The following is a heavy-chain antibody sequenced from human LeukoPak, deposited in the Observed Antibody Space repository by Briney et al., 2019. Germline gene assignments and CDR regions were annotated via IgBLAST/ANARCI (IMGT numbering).Heavy chain of an antibody. CDR3: ARVTDDIFGFDY. CDR2: IYYSGST. CDR1: GGSISSSSYY. Sequence: SETLSLTCTVSGGSISSSSYYWGWIRQPPGEGLEWIGSIYYSGSTYYNPSLKSRVTISVDTSKNQFSLKLSSVTAADTAVYYCARVTDDIFGFDYWGQGTLVTVSS. J-gene: IGHJ4*02. D-gene: IGHD3-9*01. V-gene: IGHV4-39*07.